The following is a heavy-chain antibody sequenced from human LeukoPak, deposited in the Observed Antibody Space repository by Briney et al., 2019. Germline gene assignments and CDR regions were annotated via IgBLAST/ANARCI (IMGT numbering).Heavy chain of an antibody. D-gene: IGHD3-22*01. Sequence: PSETLSLTCLVSTHSIIETDDWRWIRQPAGKGLEWIGRIYTSGSTNYNPSLKSRVTMSVDTSKNQFSLKLSSVTAADTAVYYCARDMRYDSSGYHPWPFDYWGQGTLVTVSS. CDR3: ARDMRYDSSGYHPWPFDY. J-gene: IGHJ4*02. CDR1: THSIIETDD. CDR2: IYTSGST. V-gene: IGHV4-4*07.